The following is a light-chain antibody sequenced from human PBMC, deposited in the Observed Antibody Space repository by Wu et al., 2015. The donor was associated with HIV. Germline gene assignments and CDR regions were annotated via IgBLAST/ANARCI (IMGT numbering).Light chain of an antibody. CDR3: QQYRTSPRT. J-gene: IGKJ1*01. Sequence: EIVLSQSPATLSLSPGERASLSCRASQRIRNFLAWYRQKPGLAPRLLISGASNRATGIPARFGGSGSGTDFTLTISRLEPEDFAVYYCQQYRTSPRTFGQGTKLEIK. V-gene: IGKV3-20*01. CDR1: QRIRNF. CDR2: GAS.